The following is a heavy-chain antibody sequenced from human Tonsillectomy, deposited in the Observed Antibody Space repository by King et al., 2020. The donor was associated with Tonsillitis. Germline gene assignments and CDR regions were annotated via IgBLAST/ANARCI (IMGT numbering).Heavy chain of an antibody. CDR3: ARDLISDAFDI. J-gene: IGHJ3*02. V-gene: IGHV3-72*01. D-gene: IGHD3-16*01. CDR2: TRNKANSYTT. Sequence: VQLVESGGGLVQPGGSLRLSCAASGFTFSDHYMDWVRQAPGKGLEWVGRTRNKANSYTTEYAASVKGRFTISRDDSKNSLYLQMNSLKTEDTAVYYCARDLISDAFDIWGKGTMVTVSS. CDR1: GFTFSDHY.